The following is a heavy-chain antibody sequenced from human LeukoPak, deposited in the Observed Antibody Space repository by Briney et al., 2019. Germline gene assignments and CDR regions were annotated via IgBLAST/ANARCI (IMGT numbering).Heavy chain of an antibody. D-gene: IGHD3-10*01. V-gene: IGHV3-73*01. CDR2: IRSTANGHAT. CDR1: GFTFSGSA. J-gene: IGHJ4*02. CDR3: TGNYYGSGSYADFDY. Sequence: GGSLRLSCAASGFTFSGSALHWVRQASGKGLEWVGRIRSTANGHATAYAASVKGRFTISRDDSKNTAYLQMDSLKTEDTAVYYCTGNYYGSGSYADFDYWGQGTLVTVSS.